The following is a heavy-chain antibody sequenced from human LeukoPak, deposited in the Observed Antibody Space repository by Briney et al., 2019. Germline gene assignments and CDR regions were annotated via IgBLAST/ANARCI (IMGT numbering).Heavy chain of an antibody. CDR1: GFTFSSYT. J-gene: IGHJ4*02. V-gene: IGHV3-23*01. CDR2: ISGSGGTT. D-gene: IGHD3-16*02. CDR3: AKDRAFGGVIGLDY. Sequence: GGSLRLSCAASGFTFSSYTMSWVRQAPGKGLEWVSVISGSGGTTYYADSVKGRFTISRDNSKNTLYLQMNSLRVEDTAVYYCAKDRAFGGVIGLDYWGQGTLVTVSS.